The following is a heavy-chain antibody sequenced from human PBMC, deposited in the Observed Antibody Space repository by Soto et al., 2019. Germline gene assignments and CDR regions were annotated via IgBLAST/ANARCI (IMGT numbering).Heavy chain of an antibody. CDR3: ARTGDGHHDFLDY. D-gene: IGHD1-1*01. Sequence: QLVQSGAEVKKPGASVKVSCKTSGPTFIAYYIHWVRQAPGQGLEWMGWIDPKSGGTTYEQKFLGRVTMTRDASINTAYMELNRLTSDDTAVYYCARTGDGHHDFLDYWGQGALVSVSS. CDR1: GPTFIAYY. CDR2: IDPKSGGT. J-gene: IGHJ4*02. V-gene: IGHV1-2*02.